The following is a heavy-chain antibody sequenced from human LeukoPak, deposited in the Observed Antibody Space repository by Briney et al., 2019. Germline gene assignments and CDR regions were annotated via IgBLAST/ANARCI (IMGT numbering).Heavy chain of an antibody. V-gene: IGHV4-4*07. CDR3: ASANIVVVNFDY. CDR1: GGSISSYY. J-gene: IGHJ4*02. Sequence: SETLSLTCTVSGGSISSYYWSWIRQPAGKGLEWIGRIYTSGSTNYNPSLKSRVTISVDTSKNQFSLKLSSVTAADTAVYYCASANIVVVNFDYWGQGTLVTVSS. D-gene: IGHD3-22*01. CDR2: IYTSGST.